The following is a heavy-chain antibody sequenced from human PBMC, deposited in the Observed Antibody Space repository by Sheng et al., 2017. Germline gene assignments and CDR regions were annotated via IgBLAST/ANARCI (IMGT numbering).Heavy chain of an antibody. D-gene: IGHD4-4*01. V-gene: IGHV3-30*18. CDR3: AKDTTTVTLTLDF. CDR2: ISNDGSNK. J-gene: IGHJ4*02. CDR1: GFTFSNYA. Sequence: QVQVVESGGGVVQPGGSLRLSCSASGFTFSNYAIHWVRQAPVKGLEWVAVISNDGSNKYYADSVKGRFTISRDNSMNTLYLQMKSLRAEDTAVYYCAKDTTTVTLTLDFWGRGTLVTVSS.